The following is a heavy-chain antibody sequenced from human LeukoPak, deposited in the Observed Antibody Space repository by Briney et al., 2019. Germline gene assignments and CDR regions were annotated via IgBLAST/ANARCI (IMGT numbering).Heavy chain of an antibody. CDR2: ISYDGSNK. Sequence: PGRSLRLSCAASGFTFSSYAMHWVRQALGKGLEWVAVISYDGSNKYYADSVEGRFTISRDNSKNTLYLQMNSLRAEDTAVYYCARNGIYQLHWVWFDPWGQGTLVTVSS. D-gene: IGHD2-2*01. J-gene: IGHJ5*02. CDR3: ARNGIYQLHWVWFDP. CDR1: GFTFSSYA. V-gene: IGHV3-30-3*01.